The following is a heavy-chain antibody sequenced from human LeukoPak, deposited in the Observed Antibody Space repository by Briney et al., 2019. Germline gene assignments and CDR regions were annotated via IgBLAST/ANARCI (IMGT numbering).Heavy chain of an antibody. V-gene: IGHV1-69*13. D-gene: IGHD5-24*01. J-gene: IGHJ3*02. Sequence: ASVKVSCKASGGTFSSYAISWVRQAPGQGLEWMGGIIPTFGTANYAQKFQGRVTITADESTSTAYMELSSLRSEDTAVYYCARDRGDGYNLDAFDIWGQGTVVTVSS. CDR3: ARDRGDGYNLDAFDI. CDR1: GGTFSSYA. CDR2: IIPTFGTA.